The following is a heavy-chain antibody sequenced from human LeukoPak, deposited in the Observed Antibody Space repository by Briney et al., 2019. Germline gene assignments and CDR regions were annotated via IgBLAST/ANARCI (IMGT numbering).Heavy chain of an antibody. CDR3: AKKTGYDRGGMDV. D-gene: IGHD3-9*01. J-gene: IGHJ6*02. Sequence: GGSLRLSCTASGFTFSSLSMNWVRQAPGKGLEWVSSIISSGSIYYADSVKGRFTISRDNAKSSLYLQMNSLRAEDTAVYFCAKKTGYDRGGMDVWGPGTTVTVSS. CDR2: IISSGSI. V-gene: IGHV3-21*01. CDR1: GFTFSSLS.